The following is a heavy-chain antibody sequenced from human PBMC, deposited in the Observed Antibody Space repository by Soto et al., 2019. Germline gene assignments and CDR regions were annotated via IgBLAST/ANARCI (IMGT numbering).Heavy chain of an antibody. CDR3: ARGVHYDSSGYYYFY. Sequence: SSVKVSYKASRCTFQNYSIIGVGQAPRQGLEWMGGIIPIFGTANYAQKFQGRVTITADESTSTAYMELRSLRSEDTAVYYCARGVHYDSSGYYYFYWGQGTVVTVSS. D-gene: IGHD3-22*01. V-gene: IGHV1-69*13. J-gene: IGHJ4*02. CDR1: RCTFQNYS. CDR2: IIPIFGTA.